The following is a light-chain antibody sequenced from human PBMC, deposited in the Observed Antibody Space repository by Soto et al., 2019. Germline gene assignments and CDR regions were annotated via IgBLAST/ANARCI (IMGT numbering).Light chain of an antibody. V-gene: IGLV2-14*01. CDR1: SSDVGGYNY. Sequence: QSALTQPASVSGSPGQSITISCTATSSDVGGYNYVSWYQQHPGKAPKLMIYDVSNRPSGVSNRFSGSKSANTASLTISGLQAEDEADYYCSSYTGSSTYVVFGGGTKVTVL. CDR2: DVS. J-gene: IGLJ2*01. CDR3: SSYTGSSTYVV.